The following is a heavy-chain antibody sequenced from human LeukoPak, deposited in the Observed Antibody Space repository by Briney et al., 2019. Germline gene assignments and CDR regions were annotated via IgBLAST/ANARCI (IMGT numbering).Heavy chain of an antibody. J-gene: IGHJ4*02. D-gene: IGHD3-16*02. CDR1: GGSIDSTNW. CDR2: IHHDGRI. Sequence: SETLSLTCDVSGGSIDSTNWWNWVRQPPGKGLEWIGEIHHDGRINYNPSLKSRVTLSVDKSKNQFSLRLNSVTAADTAMYYCARSHDHLWGNYPDHWGQGTLVTVSS. V-gene: IGHV4/OR15-8*01. CDR3: ARSHDHLWGNYPDH.